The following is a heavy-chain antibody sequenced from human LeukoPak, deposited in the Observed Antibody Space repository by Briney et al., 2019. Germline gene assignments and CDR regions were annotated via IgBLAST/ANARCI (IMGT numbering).Heavy chain of an antibody. V-gene: IGHV1-46*01. D-gene: IGHD3-22*01. J-gene: IGHJ4*02. CDR1: GYTFTSYY. CDR2: INPSGGST. CDR3: ARDRISENSSGYYYGHFYY. Sequence: ASVKVSCKASGYTFTSYYMHWVRQAPGQGLEWMGIINPSGGSTSYAQKFQGRVTMTRDTSTSTVYMELSSLRSEDTAVYYCARDRISENSSGYYYGHFYYWGQGTLVPVSS.